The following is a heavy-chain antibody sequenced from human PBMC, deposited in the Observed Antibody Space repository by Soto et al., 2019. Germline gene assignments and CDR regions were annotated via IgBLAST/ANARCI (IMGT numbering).Heavy chain of an antibody. V-gene: IGHV4-31*03. Sequence: QVQLQESGPGLVKPSQTLSLTCTVSGGSIKNSGYYWSWIRQHPEKGLEWIGYISYSGSTDYAPSLKSRGTMSVDTSKNQFLLNLTSVTAADTAVYYCGRDAVTKRDFYYYGMDVWGRGTTVTVSS. CDR3: GRDAVTKRDFYYYGMDV. CDR2: ISYSGST. J-gene: IGHJ6*04. D-gene: IGHD4-4*01. CDR1: GGSIKNSGYY.